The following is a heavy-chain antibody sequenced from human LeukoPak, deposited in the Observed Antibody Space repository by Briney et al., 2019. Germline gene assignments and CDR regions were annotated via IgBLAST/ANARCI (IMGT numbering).Heavy chain of an antibody. CDR3: ARAYYDFWSGYYTGNGNWFDP. Sequence: SETLSLTCTVSGGSISSHYWSWIRQPPGKGLEWIGYIYYSGSTNYNPSLKSRVTISVDTSKNQFSLKLSSVTAAVTAVYYCARAYYDFWSGYYTGNGNWFDPWGQGTLVTVSS. D-gene: IGHD3-3*01. J-gene: IGHJ5*02. CDR1: GGSISSHY. V-gene: IGHV4-59*11. CDR2: IYYSGST.